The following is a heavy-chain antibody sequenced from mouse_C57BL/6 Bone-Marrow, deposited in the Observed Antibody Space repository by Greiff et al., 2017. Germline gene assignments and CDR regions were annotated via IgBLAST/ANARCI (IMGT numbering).Heavy chain of an antibody. J-gene: IGHJ4*01. D-gene: IGHD3-1*01. V-gene: IGHV1-19*01. CDR1: GYTFTDSY. CDR2: INPYNGGT. CDR3: ARSGLLDYAMDY. Sequence: EVQLVESGPVLVKPGASVTMSCKASGYTFTDSYMNWVKQSHGTSLEWIGVINPYNGGTSYNQKFKGKATLTVDKSSSTAYMVLNSLTSEDSAVYYCARSGLLDYAMDYWGQGTSVPVSS.